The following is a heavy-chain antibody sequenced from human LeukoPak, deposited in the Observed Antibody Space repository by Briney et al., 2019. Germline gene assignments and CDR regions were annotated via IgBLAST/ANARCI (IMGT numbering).Heavy chain of an antibody. CDR3: ARGNYDFWSAFAH. D-gene: IGHD3-3*01. V-gene: IGHV5-51*01. J-gene: IGHJ4*02. CDR1: GYSFTSYW. CDR2: IYPGDSDT. Sequence: GESLKISCKGSGYSFTSYWISWVRQMPGKGLGCMGIIYPGDSDTRYSPSFQGQVTISADKSISTAYLQWSSLKASATAMYYCARGNYDFWSAFAHWGQGTWSPSPQ.